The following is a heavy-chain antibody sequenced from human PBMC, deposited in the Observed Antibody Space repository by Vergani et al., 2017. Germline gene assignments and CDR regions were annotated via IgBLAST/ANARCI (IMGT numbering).Heavy chain of an antibody. V-gene: IGHV4-34*01. D-gene: IGHD4-11*01. CDR1: GGSFTSYH. Sequence: QVQLQQWGGGLLKPSETLSLNCVVNGGSFTSYHWTWIRQSPGEGLEWVGDIDHTGRPDYNPSLKSRLTMSVDKSRNQFSLTLNSVTATDTAIYFFARVNTETNGHLYYYYYMDVLGQGTAVTVS. J-gene: IGHJ6*03. CDR3: ARVNTETNGHLYYYYYMDV. CDR2: IDHTGRP.